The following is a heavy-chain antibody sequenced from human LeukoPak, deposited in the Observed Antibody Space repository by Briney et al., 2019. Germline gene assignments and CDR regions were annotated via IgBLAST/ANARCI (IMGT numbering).Heavy chain of an antibody. CDR3: ARHAYYVFDI. CDR2: IKKQGSGK. J-gene: IGHJ3*02. Sequence: GGSLRLSCEASGFSISSYWMTWVRQAPGKGLEWVANIKKQGSGKYYVDSVKGRFTIARDNAKNSLYLQMNNLRAEDTAMYYCARHAYYVFDIWGQGTMVTVSS. D-gene: IGHD3-10*01. V-gene: IGHV3-7*01. CDR1: GFSISSYW.